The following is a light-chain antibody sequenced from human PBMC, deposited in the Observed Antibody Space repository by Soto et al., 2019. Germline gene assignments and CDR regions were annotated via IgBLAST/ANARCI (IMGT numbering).Light chain of an antibody. J-gene: IGKJ4*01. CDR3: QQCGNWPLT. V-gene: IGKV3-11*01. CDR1: QSVSSY. CDR2: DAS. Sequence: EIVLTQSPATLSLSPGERATLSCRASQSVSSYLAWYQQKPGPSPRLLIYDASNRATCIPARFSGSGSGTDLTLTISSLEPEDFAVYYCQQCGNWPLTFGGGTKVEIK.